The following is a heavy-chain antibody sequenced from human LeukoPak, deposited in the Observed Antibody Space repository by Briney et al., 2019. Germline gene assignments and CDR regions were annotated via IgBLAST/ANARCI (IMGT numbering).Heavy chain of an antibody. CDR1: GFTFRSYW. J-gene: IGHJ3*02. Sequence: GGSLRLSCVASGFTFRSYWMTWVRQAPGKGLEWVANIKQEGIERSYVDSVKGRFTISRDNSKNTLYLQMNSLRAEDTAVYYCAREGDGYNSPRAFDIWGQGTMVTVSS. D-gene: IGHD5-24*01. CDR3: AREGDGYNSPRAFDI. V-gene: IGHV3-7*03. CDR2: IKQEGIER.